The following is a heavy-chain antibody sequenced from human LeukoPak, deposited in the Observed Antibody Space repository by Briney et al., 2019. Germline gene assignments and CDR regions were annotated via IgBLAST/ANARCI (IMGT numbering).Heavy chain of an antibody. CDR2: LWSDGIKT. J-gene: IGHJ6*02. CDR1: GFTFTNYP. D-gene: IGHD5-18*01. CDR3: ASTAILYYGMEV. Sequence: SGGSLRLSCAASGFTFTNYPMHWVRQAPGKGLEWVAVLWSDGIKTDYADSVKGRFTISRDNSKNTLYLQMNSLRAEDTAVYYCASTAILYYGMEVWGQGTTVTVSS. V-gene: IGHV3-33*01.